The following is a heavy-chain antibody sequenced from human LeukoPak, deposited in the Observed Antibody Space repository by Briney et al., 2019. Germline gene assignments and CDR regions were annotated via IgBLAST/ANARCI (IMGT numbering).Heavy chain of an antibody. J-gene: IGHJ4*02. CDR2: ISPTSGGT. CDR1: GYTFTGYY. V-gene: IGHV1-2*02. CDR3: ARATWGTYTEFDY. Sequence: ASVKVSCKASGYTFTGYYMHWVRQAPGQGLEWMGWISPTSGGTNYAQKFQGRVTMTRDTSISTAYMELSRLRSDDTAVYYCARATWGTYTEFDYWGQGTLVTVSS. D-gene: IGHD3-16*01.